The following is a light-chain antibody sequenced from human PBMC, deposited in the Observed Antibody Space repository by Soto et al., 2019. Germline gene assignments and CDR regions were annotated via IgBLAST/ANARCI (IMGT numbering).Light chain of an antibody. V-gene: IGLV2-14*01. CDR2: EVS. J-gene: IGLJ3*02. Sequence: ALTQPASVSGSPGQSITISCTGTSSDVGYYNYVSWYQHHPGKAPKLMIYEVSNRPSGVSNRFSGSKSGNTASLTISGLQAEDEADYYCSSYTTSSTQVFGGGTKLTVL. CDR1: SSDVGYYNY. CDR3: SSYTTSSTQV.